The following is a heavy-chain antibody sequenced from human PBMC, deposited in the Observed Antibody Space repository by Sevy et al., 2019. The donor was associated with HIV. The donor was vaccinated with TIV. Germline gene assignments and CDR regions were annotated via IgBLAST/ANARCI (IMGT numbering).Heavy chain of an antibody. D-gene: IGHD3-22*01. V-gene: IGHV3-11*01. J-gene: IGHJ4*02. CDR2: ISSSGSTI. Sequence: GGSLRLSCAASGFTFSDYYMSWIRQAPGKGLEWVSYISSSGSTIYYADSVKGRFTISRDNAKYSLYLQMNSLRAEDTAVYYCASYYYDSSALDYWGQGTLVTVSS. CDR1: GFTFSDYY. CDR3: ASYYYDSSALDY.